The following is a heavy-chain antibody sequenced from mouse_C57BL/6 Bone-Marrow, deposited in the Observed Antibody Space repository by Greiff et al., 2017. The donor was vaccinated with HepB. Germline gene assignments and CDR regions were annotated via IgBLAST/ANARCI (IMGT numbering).Heavy chain of an antibody. CDR1: GFTFSSYA. D-gene: IGHD1-1*01. CDR3: ARDPPLLFYGSSYDAMDY. V-gene: IGHV5-4*01. Sequence: EVHLVESGGGLVKPGGSLKLSCAASGFTFSSYAMSWVRQTPEKRLEWVATISDGGSYTYYPDNVKGRFTISRDNAKNNLYLQMSHLKSEDTAMYYCARDPPLLFYGSSYDAMDYWGQGTSVTVSS. J-gene: IGHJ4*01. CDR2: ISDGGSYT.